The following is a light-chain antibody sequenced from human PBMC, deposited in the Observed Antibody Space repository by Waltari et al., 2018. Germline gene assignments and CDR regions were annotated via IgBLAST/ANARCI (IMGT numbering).Light chain of an antibody. J-gene: IGKJ1*01. CDR1: QGISGR. V-gene: IGKV1-5*03. CDR3: QQYSNWWT. Sequence: IQMTQSPSTLSASLGDRVTITCRASQGISGRLAWYQQKPGKAPKLLIYQASSLESGVPSRFSGMGSGTEFTLTISSLQADDFATYYCQQYSNWWTFGQGTRVEVK. CDR2: QAS.